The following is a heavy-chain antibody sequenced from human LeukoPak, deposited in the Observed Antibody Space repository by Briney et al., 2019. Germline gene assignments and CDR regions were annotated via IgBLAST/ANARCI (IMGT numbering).Heavy chain of an antibody. D-gene: IGHD5-12*01. Sequence: SVKVSCKASGGTFSTHGINWVRQAPGQGLEWMGGIIPIFGTTNYAQKFQGRVTITTDEPTSTGYMELRSLRSDDTAVYFCARGDSGYDYGFDHWGQGTLVTVSS. CDR2: IIPIFGTT. J-gene: IGHJ4*02. CDR3: ARGDSGYDYGFDH. CDR1: GGTFSTHG. V-gene: IGHV1-69*05.